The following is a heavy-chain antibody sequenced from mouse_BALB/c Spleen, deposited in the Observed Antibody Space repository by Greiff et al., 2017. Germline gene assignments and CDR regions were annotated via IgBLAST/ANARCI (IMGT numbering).Heavy chain of an antibody. Sequence: VQLQQSGTVLARPGASVKMSCKASGYSFTSYWMHWVKQRPGQGLEWIGAIYHGNSDTSSNQKFKGKAKLTAVTSASTAYMGLSSLTNEDSAVYYCTRYGSSYDYYAMDYWGQGTSVTVSS. CDR3: TRYGSSYDYYAMDY. V-gene: IGHV1-5*01. J-gene: IGHJ4*01. CDR1: GYSFTSYW. CDR2: IYHGNSDT. D-gene: IGHD1-1*02.